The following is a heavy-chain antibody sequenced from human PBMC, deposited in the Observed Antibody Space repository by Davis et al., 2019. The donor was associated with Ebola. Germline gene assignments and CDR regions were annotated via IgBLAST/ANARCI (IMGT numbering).Heavy chain of an antibody. Sequence: SETLSLTCAVYGGSFTDYFWSWIRQPPGKGLEWIGYIYHSESTYYNPSLKSRVTISLDRSKNQFSLKLTSVTAADTALYYCVRAPSGFDYFDTWGQGALVTVSS. D-gene: IGHD5-12*01. J-gene: IGHJ4*02. CDR3: VRAPSGFDYFDT. CDR1: GGSFTDYF. CDR2: IYHSEST. V-gene: IGHV4-34*01.